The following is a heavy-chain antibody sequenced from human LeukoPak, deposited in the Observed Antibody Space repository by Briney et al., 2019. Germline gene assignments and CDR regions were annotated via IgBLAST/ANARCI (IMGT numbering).Heavy chain of an antibody. D-gene: IGHD2-8*02. CDR3: AGHHPRNTVDF. V-gene: IGHV4-59*08. CDR1: GGSISSYY. CDR2: ISDIGSN. J-gene: IGHJ4*02. Sequence: SEILSLTCTVSGGSISSYYWSWIRQPPGKGLEWIAYISDIGSNNYNPSLKSRVTISLDTSKNQFSLKLSSVTAADTAVYYCAGHHPRNTVDFWGQGTLVTVSS.